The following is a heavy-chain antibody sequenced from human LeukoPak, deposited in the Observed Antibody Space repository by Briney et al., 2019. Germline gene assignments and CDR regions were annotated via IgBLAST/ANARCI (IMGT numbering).Heavy chain of an antibody. D-gene: IGHD4-23*01. CDR1: GFTFSSYW. CDR2: INSDESST. Sequence: GGSLRLSCAASGFTFSSYWMHWVRQAPGKGLIWVSRINSDESSTSCADSVRGRFTISRDNAKNTLYLQMNSLRAEDTAVYYCAGGPYGGTINYWGQGTLVTVSS. J-gene: IGHJ4*02. V-gene: IGHV3-74*01. CDR3: AGGPYGGTINY.